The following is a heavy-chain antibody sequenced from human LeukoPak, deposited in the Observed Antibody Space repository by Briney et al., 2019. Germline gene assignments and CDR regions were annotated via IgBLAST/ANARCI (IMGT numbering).Heavy chain of an antibody. Sequence: HGESLKISCKGSGYSFTTYWIGWVRQMPGKGLEWMGIIYPGDSETRYSPSFQGQVTISVDKSISTAYLQWSSLKASDTAVYYCATGGIYSSNFDYWGQGTLVTVSS. V-gene: IGHV5-51*01. J-gene: IGHJ4*02. CDR2: IYPGDSET. CDR1: GYSFTTYW. CDR3: ATGGIYSSNFDY. D-gene: IGHD5-18*01.